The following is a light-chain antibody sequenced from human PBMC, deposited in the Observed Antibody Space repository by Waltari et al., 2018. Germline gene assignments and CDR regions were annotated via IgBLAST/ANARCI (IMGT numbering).Light chain of an antibody. J-gene: IGLJ2*01. CDR2: EVS. CDR1: SSDVGGYNF. Sequence: QSALTQPASVSGSPGQSITISCTGTSSDVGGYNFVSWYQQHPGKAPKLIIYEVSNRPSGVSNRFSGSKSGNTASLTISGLQAEDEADYYCSSYGSGSTHVFGAGTKVTVL. V-gene: IGLV2-14*01. CDR3: SSYGSGSTHV.